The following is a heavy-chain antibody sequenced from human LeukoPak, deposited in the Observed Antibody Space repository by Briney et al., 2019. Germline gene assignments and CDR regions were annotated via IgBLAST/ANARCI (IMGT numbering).Heavy chain of an antibody. CDR1: GFTFSSYS. CDR2: ISGCTGYI. Sequence: GGSLRLSCAASGFTFSSYSMNWVRQAPGKGLEWVSSISGCTGYIYYADSVKGRFTISRDNAKNSLYLQMNSLRAEDTAVYYCVGGPIAAAGEDYWGQGILVTVSS. CDR3: VGGPIAAAGEDY. V-gene: IGHV3-21*01. D-gene: IGHD6-13*01. J-gene: IGHJ4*02.